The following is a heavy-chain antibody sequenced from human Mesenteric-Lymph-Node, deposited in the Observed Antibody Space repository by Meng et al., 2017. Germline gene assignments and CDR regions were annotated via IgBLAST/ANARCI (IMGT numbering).Heavy chain of an antibody. J-gene: IGHJ6*02. CDR3: ARDRKGRSSSWSYRPYYYGMDV. Sequence: ASVKVSCKASGYTFTSYGISWVRQAPGQGLEWMGWISAYNGNTNYAQKLQGRVTMTTDTSTSTAYMELRSLRSDDTAVYYCARDRKGRSSSWSYRPYYYGMDVWGQGTTVTVS. D-gene: IGHD6-13*01. CDR2: ISAYNGNT. V-gene: IGHV1-18*01. CDR1: GYTFTSYG.